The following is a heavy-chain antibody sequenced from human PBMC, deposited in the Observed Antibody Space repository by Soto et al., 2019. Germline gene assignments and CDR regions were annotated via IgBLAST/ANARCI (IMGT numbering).Heavy chain of an antibody. Sequence: QVQLQQWGAGLLKPSETLSLTCAVYGGPFSGYYWSWIRQPPGKGLEWIGEINHSGSTNYNPSLKSRVTISVDTSKNQFSLKLSSVTAADTAVYYCARAGPWGSYRDFDYWGQGTLVTVSS. CDR1: GGPFSGYY. V-gene: IGHV4-34*01. J-gene: IGHJ4*02. CDR3: ARAGPWGSYRDFDY. D-gene: IGHD3-16*02. CDR2: INHSGST.